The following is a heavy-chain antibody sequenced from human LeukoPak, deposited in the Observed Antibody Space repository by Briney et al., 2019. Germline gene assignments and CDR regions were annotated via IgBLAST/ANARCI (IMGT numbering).Heavy chain of an antibody. CDR1: GFTFSSYT. J-gene: IGHJ4*02. D-gene: IGHD5-24*01. Sequence: GGSLRLSCAASGFTFSSYTLHWVRQAPGKGLEWVAVMSFDGSNKYYADSVKGRFTISRDNSKNTLYLQMNSLRAEDTAVYYCARGHERLQLWLNHFDHWGQGTLVTVSS. CDR3: ARGHERLQLWLNHFDH. V-gene: IGHV3-30-3*01. CDR2: MSFDGSNK.